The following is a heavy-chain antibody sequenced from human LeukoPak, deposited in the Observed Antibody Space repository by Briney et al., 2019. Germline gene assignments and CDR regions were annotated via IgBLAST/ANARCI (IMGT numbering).Heavy chain of an antibody. J-gene: IGHJ1*01. Sequence: PGGSLRLSCAASGFTFSDYWMSWVRQAPGKGLEWVSAISGSGGSTYYADSVKGRFTISRDNSKNTLYLQMNSLRAEDTAVYYCAKGLSTVVTPAEYFQHWGQGTLVTVSS. CDR1: GFTFSDYW. V-gene: IGHV3-23*01. D-gene: IGHD4-23*01. CDR3: AKGLSTVVTPAEYFQH. CDR2: ISGSGGST.